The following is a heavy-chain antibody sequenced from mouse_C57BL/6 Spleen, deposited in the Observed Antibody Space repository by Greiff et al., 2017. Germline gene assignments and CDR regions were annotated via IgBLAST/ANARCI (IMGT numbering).Heavy chain of an antibody. Sequence: EVQLQQSGPELVKPGASVKISCKASGYSFTGYYMNWVKQSPEKSLEWIGEINPSTGGTTYNQKFKAKATLTVDKSSSTAYMQLKSLTSEDSAVYYCARGDGNYSIAYWGQGTLVTVSA. V-gene: IGHV1-42*01. CDR1: GYSFTGYY. J-gene: IGHJ3*01. CDR3: ARGDGNYSIAY. CDR2: INPSTGGT. D-gene: IGHD2-1*01.